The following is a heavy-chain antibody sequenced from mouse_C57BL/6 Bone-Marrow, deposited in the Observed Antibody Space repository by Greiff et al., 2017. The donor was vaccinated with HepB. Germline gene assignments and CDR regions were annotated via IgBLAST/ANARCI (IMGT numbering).Heavy chain of an antibody. Sequence: QVQLQQPGAELVRPGSSVKLSCKASGYTFTSYWMHWVKQRPKKGLEWIGNINPSDSETHYNQKFKDKATLTVDKSSSTAYMQLSSLTSEDSAVYYCASRGYYFDYWGQGTTLTVSS. CDR2: INPSDSET. CDR1: GYTFTSYW. CDR3: ASRGYYFDY. J-gene: IGHJ2*01. V-gene: IGHV1-52*01.